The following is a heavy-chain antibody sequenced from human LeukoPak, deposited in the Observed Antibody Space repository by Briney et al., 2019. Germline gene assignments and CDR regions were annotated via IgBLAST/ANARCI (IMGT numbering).Heavy chain of an antibody. CDR2: ITATGGST. CDR3: AKEGTPQVSTWYDL. Sequence: GGSLGLSCSASGFTFSSYAMHWVRQAPGKGLEYVSAITATGGSTYYADSVKGRFIISRDNPRNTLYLQMNILRTEDTAVYYCAKEGTPQVSTWYDLWGQGTQVIVSS. D-gene: IGHD3-10*01. J-gene: IGHJ5*02. CDR1: GFTFSSYA. V-gene: IGHV3-64*04.